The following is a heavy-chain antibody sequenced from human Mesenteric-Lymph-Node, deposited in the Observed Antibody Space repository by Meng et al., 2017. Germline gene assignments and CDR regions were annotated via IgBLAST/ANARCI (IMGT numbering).Heavy chain of an antibody. D-gene: IGHD3-10*02. V-gene: IGHV3-21*04. CDR2: ISRSSSYI. CDR1: GFTFSSYS. Sequence: GGSLRLSCAASGFTFSSYSMNWVRQAPGKGLEWVSSISRSSSYIYYADSLKGRFTISRDNAKNSLYLQMNSLRAEDTALYYCARWGLGSYDYYYGMDVWGQGTTVTVSS. CDR3: ARWGLGSYDYYYGMDV. J-gene: IGHJ6*02.